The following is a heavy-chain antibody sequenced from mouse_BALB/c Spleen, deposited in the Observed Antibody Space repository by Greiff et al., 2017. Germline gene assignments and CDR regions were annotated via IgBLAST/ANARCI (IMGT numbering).Heavy chain of an antibody. J-gene: IGHJ2*01. CDR2: ISSGSSTI. Sequence: EVQLVESGGGLVQPGGSRKLSCAASGFTFSSFGMHWVRQAPEKGLEWVAYISSGSSTIYYADTVKGRFTISRDNPKNTLFLQMTSLRSEDTAMYYCARYYGNYVTSYYFDYWGQGTTLTVSS. V-gene: IGHV5-17*02. D-gene: IGHD2-1*01. CDR3: ARYYGNYVTSYYFDY. CDR1: GFTFSSFG.